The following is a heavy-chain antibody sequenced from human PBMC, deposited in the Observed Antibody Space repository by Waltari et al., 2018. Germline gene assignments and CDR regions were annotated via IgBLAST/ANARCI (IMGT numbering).Heavy chain of an antibody. Sequence: SSYVMGWVRQAPGKGLEWVSTIRDGGGLINYADPVKGRFTISRDNTKNTLYLQLNNLRAEDTALYYCVRARWLDYWGQGTLVTVSS. CDR1: SSYV. V-gene: IGHV3-23*01. D-gene: IGHD3-10*01. CDR2: IRDGGGLI. CDR3: VRARWLDY. J-gene: IGHJ4*02.